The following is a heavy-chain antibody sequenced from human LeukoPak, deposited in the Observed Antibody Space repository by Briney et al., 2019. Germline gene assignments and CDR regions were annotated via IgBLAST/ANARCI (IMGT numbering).Heavy chain of an antibody. CDR1: GFTFSSYS. CDR2: ISSSSSYI. Sequence: GGSLRLSCAASGFTFSSYSMNWVRQAPGKGLEWVSSISSSSSYIYYADSVKGRFTISRDNAKNSLYLQMNSLRAEDTGVYYCARPPGVVRGVILDYWGQGALVTVSS. J-gene: IGHJ4*02. D-gene: IGHD3-10*01. CDR3: ARPPGVVRGVILDY. V-gene: IGHV3-21*01.